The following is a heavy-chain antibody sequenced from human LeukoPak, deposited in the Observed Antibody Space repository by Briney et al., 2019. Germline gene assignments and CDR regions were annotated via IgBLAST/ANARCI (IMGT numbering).Heavy chain of an antibody. CDR2: INGDGTST. Sequence: GGSLRLSCAASVVTLSSYWMHCVPQAPGKGLVWVSRINGDGTSTTYADPVKGRFTISRDTAKNSLYLQMNSLRAEDTAVYYCVAARADFDYWGQGTLVTVSS. J-gene: IGHJ4*02. V-gene: IGHV3-74*01. CDR3: VAARADFDY. CDR1: VVTLSSYW. D-gene: IGHD2-15*01.